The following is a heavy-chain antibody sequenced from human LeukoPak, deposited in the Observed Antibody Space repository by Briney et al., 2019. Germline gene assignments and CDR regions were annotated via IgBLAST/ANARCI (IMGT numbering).Heavy chain of an antibody. J-gene: IGHJ4*02. D-gene: IGHD1-14*01. V-gene: IGHV3-7*01. CDR2: IKQDGSEK. CDR1: GFTFSSYW. CDR3: ARDRRYSLDY. Sequence: GGSLRLSCVASGFTFSSYWMSWVRQAPGKGLEWVANIKQDGSEKYYVDSVKGRFTISRDNAKNSLYLQMNSLRAEDTAVYYCARDRRYSLDYWGQGTLVTVSS.